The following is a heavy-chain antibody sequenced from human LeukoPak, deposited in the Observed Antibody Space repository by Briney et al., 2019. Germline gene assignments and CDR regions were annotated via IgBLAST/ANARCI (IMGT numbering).Heavy chain of an antibody. D-gene: IGHD3-3*01. J-gene: IGHJ4*02. CDR1: GGSISSYY. Sequence: SETLSLTCTVSGGSISSYYWSWIRQPPGKGLEWIGYIYYSGSTNYNPSLKSRVTISVDTSKNQFSLKLSSVTAADTAVYYCARGFGVVMPTGFDYWGQGTLVTVSS. CDR3: ARGFGVVMPTGFDY. V-gene: IGHV4-59*01. CDR2: IYYSGST.